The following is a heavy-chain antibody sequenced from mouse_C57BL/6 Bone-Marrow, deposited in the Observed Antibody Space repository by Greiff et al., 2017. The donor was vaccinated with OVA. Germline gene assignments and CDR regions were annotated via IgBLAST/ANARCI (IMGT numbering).Heavy chain of an antibody. D-gene: IGHD4-1*01. CDR3: ASTGARFAY. J-gene: IGHJ3*01. Sequence: QVQLQQSGAELVRPGASVKLSCKASGYTFTDYYINWVKQRPGQGLEWIARIYPGSGNTYYNEKFKGKATLTAEKSSSTAYMQLSSLTSEDSAVYVCASTGARFAYWGQGTLVTVSA. CDR2: IYPGSGNT. V-gene: IGHV1-76*01. CDR1: GYTFTDYY.